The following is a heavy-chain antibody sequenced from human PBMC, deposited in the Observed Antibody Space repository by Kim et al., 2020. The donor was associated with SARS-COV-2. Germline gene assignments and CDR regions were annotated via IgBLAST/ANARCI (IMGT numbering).Heavy chain of an antibody. D-gene: IGHD4-4*01. Sequence: GGSLRLSCAASGFTFADYDIHWARQPAGKGLEWVSSIDTSGKTYYPGSVKGRFTISRENAWNSAYLQMYSLRAGDTAVYFCVRGAVTGSYGMDVWGLGTTVTVSS. J-gene: IGHJ6*02. CDR1: GFTFADYD. CDR2: IDTSGKT. V-gene: IGHV3-13*04. CDR3: VRGAVTGSYGMDV.